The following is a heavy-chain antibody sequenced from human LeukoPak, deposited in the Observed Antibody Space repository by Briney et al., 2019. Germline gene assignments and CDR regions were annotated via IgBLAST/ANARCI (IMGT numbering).Heavy chain of an antibody. J-gene: IGHJ3*02. D-gene: IGHD1-14*01. CDR2: IYYSGST. Sequence: SETLSLTCTVSGGSISSSSYYWGWIRQPPGKGLEWIGGIYYSGSTYYNPSLKSRVTISVDTSKNQFSLKLSSVTAADTAVYYCARPVTTGAFDIWGQGTMVTVSS. CDR3: ARPVTTGAFDI. CDR1: GGSISSSSYY. V-gene: IGHV4-39*01.